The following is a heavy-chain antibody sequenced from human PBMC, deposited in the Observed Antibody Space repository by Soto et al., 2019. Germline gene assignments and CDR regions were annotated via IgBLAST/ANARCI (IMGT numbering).Heavy chain of an antibody. CDR1: GGSFSGYY. J-gene: IGHJ4*02. Sequence: PSETLSLTCAVYGGSFSGYYWSWIRQPPGKGLEWFGEINHSGSTNYNPSLKSRVTISVDTSKNKFSLKLSSVTAADTAVYYCAKGLRRWLQFIYFDYWGQGTLVTVSS. CDR2: INHSGST. CDR3: AKGLRRWLQFIYFDY. V-gene: IGHV4-34*01. D-gene: IGHD5-12*01.